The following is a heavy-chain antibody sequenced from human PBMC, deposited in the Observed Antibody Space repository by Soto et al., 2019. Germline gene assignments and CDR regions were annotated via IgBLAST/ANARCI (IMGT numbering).Heavy chain of an antibody. CDR3: ARLPSSSLYGNWFDP. J-gene: IGHJ5*02. V-gene: IGHV3-48*03. CDR2: ISDSGRSS. Sequence: GGSLRLSGAASGFTLRDYEMNWVRQAPGKALEWISYISDSGRSSDYAASVRGRFTISRDNANNSLHLHMSSLRVEDTAIYYCARLPSSSLYGNWFDPWGQGALVTVSS. D-gene: IGHD6-6*01. CDR1: GFTLRDYE.